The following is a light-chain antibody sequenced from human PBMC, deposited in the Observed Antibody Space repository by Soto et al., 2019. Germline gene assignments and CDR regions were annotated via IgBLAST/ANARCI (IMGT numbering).Light chain of an antibody. CDR2: DVS. CDR3: CSYAGGSYV. J-gene: IGLJ1*01. V-gene: IGLV2-11*01. CDR1: SSDVGGYNY. Sequence: QSALTQPRSVSGSPGQSVAISCTGTSSDVGGYNYVSWYQQHPGKAPKLMIYDVSKRPSGAPDRFSGSKSGNTASLTISGLQAEDEADYYCCSYAGGSYVFGTGTKLTVL.